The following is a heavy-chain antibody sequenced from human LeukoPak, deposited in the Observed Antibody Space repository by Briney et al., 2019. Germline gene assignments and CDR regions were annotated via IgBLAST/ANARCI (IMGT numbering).Heavy chain of an antibody. CDR1: GYTFTGYY. CDR3: AREPLGRQYNWNDFGY. Sequence: ASVKVSCKASGYTFTGYYMHWVRQAPGQGLEWMGWINPNSGGTNYAQKFQGRVTMTRDTSTSTAYMELSRLRSDDTAVYYCAREPLGRQYNWNDFGYWGQGTLVTVSS. CDR2: INPNSGGT. V-gene: IGHV1-2*02. J-gene: IGHJ4*02. D-gene: IGHD1-1*01.